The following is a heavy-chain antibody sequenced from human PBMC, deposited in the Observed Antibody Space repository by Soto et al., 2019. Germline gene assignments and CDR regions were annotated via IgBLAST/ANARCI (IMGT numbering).Heavy chain of an antibody. CDR1: GGTFSNYA. CDR2: IMPIFGTA. Sequence: QVQLVQSGAEVKKPGSSVKVSCKTSGGTFSNYALSWVRQAPGQGLEWMGAIMPIFGTANYAQKFQGRVTITADESTSTAYMELNSLRSEDTAIYYSARARGSVIYALPDAFNIWGQGTLVTVSS. CDR3: ARARGSVIYALPDAFNI. D-gene: IGHD2-8*02. J-gene: IGHJ3*02. V-gene: IGHV1-69*01.